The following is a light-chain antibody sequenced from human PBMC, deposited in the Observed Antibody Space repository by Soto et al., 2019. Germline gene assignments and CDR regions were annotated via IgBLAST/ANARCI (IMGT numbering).Light chain of an antibody. J-gene: IGKJ5*01. CDR1: QDIAGY. V-gene: IGKV1D-16*01. Sequence: DIQVTQSPSSVSASVGDRVTITCRAIQDIAGYLAWYQHKPGRTPELLIHGASRLQSGVPSRFSGSGSGTEFTLTISSLQPDDFATYYCQQYNSYPITFGQGTRLEI. CDR3: QQYNSYPIT. CDR2: GAS.